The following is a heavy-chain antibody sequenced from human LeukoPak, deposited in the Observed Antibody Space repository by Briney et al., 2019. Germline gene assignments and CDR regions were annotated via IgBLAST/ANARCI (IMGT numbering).Heavy chain of an antibody. J-gene: IGHJ5*02. V-gene: IGHV4-34*01. CDR2: INHSGST. CDR3: ARDGSITIFGVVNGWFDP. CDR1: GGSFSGYY. Sequence: SETLSLTCAVYGGSFSGYYWSWIRQPPGKGLEWIGEINHSGSTNYNPSLKSRVTISVDTSKNQFSLKLSSVTAADTAVYYCARDGSITIFGVVNGWFDPWGQGTLVTVSS. D-gene: IGHD3-3*01.